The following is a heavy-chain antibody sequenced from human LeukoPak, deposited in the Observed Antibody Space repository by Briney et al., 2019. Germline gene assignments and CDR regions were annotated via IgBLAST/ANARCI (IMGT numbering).Heavy chain of an antibody. J-gene: IGHJ3*02. CDR1: GGSISSGGYY. CDR3: ARVLRGGAIIDAFDI. CDR2: IYYSGST. V-gene: IGHV4-31*03. D-gene: IGHD3-16*02. Sequence: SETLSLTCTVSGGSISSGGYYWSWIRQHPGKGLEWIGYIYYSGSTYYNPSLKSRVTISVDTSKNQFSLKLSSVTAADTAVYYCARVLRGGAIIDAFDIWGQGTMVTVSS.